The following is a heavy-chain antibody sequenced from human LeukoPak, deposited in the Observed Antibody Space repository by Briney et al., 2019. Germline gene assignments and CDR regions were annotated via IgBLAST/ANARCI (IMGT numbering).Heavy chain of an antibody. CDR2: INSDGSST. CDR1: GFTFTNYW. V-gene: IGHV3-74*01. CDR3: ARDRGFYYVLDY. D-gene: IGHD3-10*02. J-gene: IGHJ4*02. Sequence: PGGSLRLSCAASGFTFTNYWMHWVRQAPGKGLVWVSRINSDGSSTSYADSVKGRFTISRDNAKSTLYLQMNSLRVEDTAVYYCARDRGFYYVLDYWGQGTLVTVSS.